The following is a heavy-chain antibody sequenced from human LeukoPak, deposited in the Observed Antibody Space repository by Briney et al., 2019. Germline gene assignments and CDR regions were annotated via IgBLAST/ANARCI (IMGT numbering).Heavy chain of an antibody. J-gene: IGHJ4*02. CDR1: GGSISSYY. Sequence: SETLSLTCTVSGGSISSYYWSWIRQPPGKGLEWIGYIYYSGSTNYNPSLKSRVTISVDTSKNQFSLKLSSVTAADTAVYYCAKGVSGPVTGYFDYWGQGTLVTVSS. D-gene: IGHD4-11*01. CDR3: AKGVSGPVTGYFDY. CDR2: IYYSGST. V-gene: IGHV4-59*01.